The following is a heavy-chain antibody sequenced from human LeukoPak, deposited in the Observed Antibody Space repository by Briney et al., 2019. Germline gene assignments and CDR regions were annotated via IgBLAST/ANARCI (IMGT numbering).Heavy chain of an antibody. J-gene: IGHJ4*02. V-gene: IGHV3-30*18. CDR3: ANGEMATMT. CDR2: ISYDGSNK. D-gene: IGHD5-24*01. CDR1: GFTFSNYG. Sequence: GGSLRLSCAASGFTFSNYGMHWVRQAPGKGLEWVAVISYDGSNKYYADSVKGRFTISRDNSKNTPYLQMNSLRAEDTAVYYCANGEMATMTWGQGTLVTVSS.